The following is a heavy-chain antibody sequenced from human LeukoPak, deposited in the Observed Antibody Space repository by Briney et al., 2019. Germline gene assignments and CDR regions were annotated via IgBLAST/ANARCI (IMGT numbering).Heavy chain of an antibody. Sequence: ASVKVSCKASGYTFTCYYIHWVRQAPGQGLEWMGWINPNSGDTHYAQKFQGRVTMTRDTSISTAYMDLNSLISDDTAAYYCARVQYQLLFEGNWFDPWGQGTLVTVSS. CDR3: ARVQYQLLFEGNWFDP. D-gene: IGHD2-2*01. CDR2: INPNSGDT. V-gene: IGHV1-2*02. CDR1: GYTFTCYY. J-gene: IGHJ5*02.